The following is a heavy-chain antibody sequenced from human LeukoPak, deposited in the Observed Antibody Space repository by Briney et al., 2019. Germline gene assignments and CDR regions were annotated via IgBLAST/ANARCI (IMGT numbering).Heavy chain of an antibody. CDR2: INPNIGGT. J-gene: IGHJ4*02. CDR1: GYTFTDYY. D-gene: IGHD4-23*01. Sequence: GASVKVSCNASGYTFTDYYMHWVRQAPGQGLEWMGWINPNIGGTNYAQKFQGRVTMTRDTSISTAYMELSRLRSDDTAVYYCARGGRNYGGNPYWGQGTLVTVSS. CDR3: ARGGRNYGGNPY. V-gene: IGHV1-2*02.